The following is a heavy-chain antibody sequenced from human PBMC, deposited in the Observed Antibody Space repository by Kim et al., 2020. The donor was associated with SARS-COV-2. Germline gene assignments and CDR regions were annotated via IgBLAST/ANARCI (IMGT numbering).Heavy chain of an antibody. Sequence: GGSLRLTCAASGFTFSDFWMTWVRQAPAKGLEWVANIKQDGTEKFYVDSVKGRFTISRDNAENSLYLQMNNLRAEDTAIYYCVKVSIAALGADYWGQGTLVTVSS. CDR1: GFTFSDFW. CDR3: VKVSIAALGADY. V-gene: IGHV3-7*03. J-gene: IGHJ4*02. CDR2: IKQDGTEK. D-gene: IGHD2-21*01.